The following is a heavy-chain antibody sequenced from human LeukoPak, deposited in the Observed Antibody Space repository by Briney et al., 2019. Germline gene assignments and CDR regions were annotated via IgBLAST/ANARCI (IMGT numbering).Heavy chain of an antibody. CDR1: GGTFNSYT. D-gene: IGHD3-10*01. CDR2: IIPILGTA. Sequence: SVKVSCKASGGTFNSYTINWVRQAPGQGLEWMGGIIPILGTANYAQKFQGRVTITADESTSTVYMELSSLRSQDTALYYCARDGLGFAFDIWGQGTMVTVSS. J-gene: IGHJ3*02. V-gene: IGHV1-69*13. CDR3: ARDGLGFAFDI.